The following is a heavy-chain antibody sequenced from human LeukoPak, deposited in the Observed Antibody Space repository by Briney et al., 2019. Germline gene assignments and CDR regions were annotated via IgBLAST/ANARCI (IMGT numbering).Heavy chain of an antibody. CDR2: ISGSSSTI. D-gene: IGHD3-22*01. Sequence: GESLKISCVASGFTVSDNYMSWVRQAPGKGLEWVSYISGSSSTIYYADSVKGRFTISRDNAKNSLYLQMNSLRAEDTAVYYCARDDSSGYPFDYWGQGTLVTVSS. V-gene: IGHV3-11*04. CDR1: GFTVSDNY. J-gene: IGHJ4*02. CDR3: ARDDSSGYPFDY.